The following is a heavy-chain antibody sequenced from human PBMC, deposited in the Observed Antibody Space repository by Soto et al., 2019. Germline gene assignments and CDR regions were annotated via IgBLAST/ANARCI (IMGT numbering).Heavy chain of an antibody. V-gene: IGHV3-74*01. Sequence: EVQLVESGGGLVQPGGSLRLSCAATGFTFSIYWMHWVRQGPGKGLVWVSRISTDGSSTTYADSVKGRFTISRDNAKNTLYLQMNSLRAEDTAVYYCARATGSNHPFDYWGQGSLVTVYS. CDR3: ARATGSNHPFDY. J-gene: IGHJ4*02. CDR2: ISTDGSST. D-gene: IGHD2-2*01. CDR1: GFTFSIYW.